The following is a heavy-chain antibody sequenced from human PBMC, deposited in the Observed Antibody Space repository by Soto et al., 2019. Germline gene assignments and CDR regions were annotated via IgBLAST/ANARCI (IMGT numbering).Heavy chain of an antibody. CDR2: IYWDDDE. CDR1: GFSLTTRGVG. D-gene: IGHD5-18*01. CDR3: AHRPRGYSYHFDY. Sequence: QITLKESGPTLVKPTQTLTLTCTFSGFSLTTRGVGVGWIRQPPGKALEWLALIYWDDDEGYSPSLKSRLTITTDTPKKQVVLTLTTMDPVDTATYYCAHRPRGYSYHFDYWGQGTVVTVSS. V-gene: IGHV2-5*02. J-gene: IGHJ4*02.